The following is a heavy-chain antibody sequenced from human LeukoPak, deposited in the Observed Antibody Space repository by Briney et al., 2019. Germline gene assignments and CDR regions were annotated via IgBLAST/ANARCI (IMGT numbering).Heavy chain of an antibody. CDR1: GFTVTNYG. D-gene: IGHD3-16*01. CDR2: ISGRGDNT. J-gene: IGHJ4*02. CDR3: ARRNYVWGTYVFDY. Sequence: GGSLRLSCLASGFTVTNYGMSWVRQAPGKGLEWVSTISGRGDNTNYAHSVMGRFTTPRDKSKNTVFLQMNSLRAEDTAIYYCARRNYVWGTYVFDYWGQGILVTVSS. V-gene: IGHV3-23*01.